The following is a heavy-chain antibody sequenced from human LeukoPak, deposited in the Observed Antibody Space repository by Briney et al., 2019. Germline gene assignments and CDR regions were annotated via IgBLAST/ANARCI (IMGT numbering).Heavy chain of an antibody. J-gene: IGHJ3*02. CDR3: ASIYIAVAREYDAFDI. CDR1: GYTFTGYY. Sequence: GASVKVSCKASGYTFTGYYMHWVRQAPEQGLEWMGWINPNSGGTNYAQKFQGRVTMTRDTSISTAYMELSRLRSDDTAVYYCASIYIAVAREYDAFDIWGQGTMVTVSS. D-gene: IGHD6-19*01. CDR2: INPNSGGT. V-gene: IGHV1-2*02.